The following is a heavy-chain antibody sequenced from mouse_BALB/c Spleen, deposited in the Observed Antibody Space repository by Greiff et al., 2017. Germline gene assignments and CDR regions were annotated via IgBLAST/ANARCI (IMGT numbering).Heavy chain of an antibody. CDR3: AGYGYAWFAY. V-gene: IGHV1-4*02. J-gene: IGHJ3*01. CDR2: INPSSGYT. CDR1: GYTFTSYT. Sequence: VQLQQSAAELARPGASVKMSCKASGYTFTSYTMHWVKQRPGQGLEWIGYINPSSGYTEYNQKVKDQTTLTADKSSSTAYMQLSSLTSEDSAVYYCAGYGYAWFAYWGQGTLVTVSA. D-gene: IGHD2-2*01.